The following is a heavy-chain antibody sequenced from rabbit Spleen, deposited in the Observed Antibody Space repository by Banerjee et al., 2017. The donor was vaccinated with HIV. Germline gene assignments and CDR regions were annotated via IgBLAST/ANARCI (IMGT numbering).Heavy chain of an antibody. CDR3: ARDGAGGSYFAL. CDR2: IDPVFGIT. CDR1: GFDFSSYY. V-gene: IGHV1S7*01. Sequence: QLVESGGGLVQPGGSLKLSCKASGFDFSSYYMNWVRQAPGKGLEWIGYIDPVFGITYYANWVNGRFSISRENAQNTVFLQMTSLTAADTATYFCARDGAGGSYFALWGPGTLVTVS. D-gene: IGHD8-1*01. J-gene: IGHJ4*01.